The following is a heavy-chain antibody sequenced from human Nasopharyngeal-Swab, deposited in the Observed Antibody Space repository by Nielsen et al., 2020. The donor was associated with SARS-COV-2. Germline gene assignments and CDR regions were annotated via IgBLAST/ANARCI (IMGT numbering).Heavy chain of an antibody. V-gene: IGHV1-2*06. J-gene: IGHJ4*02. CDR3: ARVLLRGSGSYLGY. D-gene: IGHD3-10*01. Sequence: WVRQAPGQGLEWMGRINPNGGGTNYAQKFQGRVTMTRDTSISTAYVELSRLRSDDTAVYYCARVLLRGSGSYLGYWGQGTLVTVSS. CDR2: INPNGGGT.